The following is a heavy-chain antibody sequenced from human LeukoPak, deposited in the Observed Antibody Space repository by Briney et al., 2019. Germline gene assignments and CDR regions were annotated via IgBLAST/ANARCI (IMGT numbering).Heavy chain of an antibody. CDR2: ISSTGSSI. CDR1: GFTFSDYY. V-gene: IGHV3-11*01. D-gene: IGHD2/OR15-2a*01. CDR3: ASPPTKTCSK. J-gene: IGHJ4*02. Sequence: GGPLRLSCATSGFTFSDYYMSWIRQAPGKGLEWISFISSTGSSIYYADSVKGRFTISRDNANNLVYLQMNDLRLDDSAIYYCASPPTKTCSKWGQGTLVTVSS.